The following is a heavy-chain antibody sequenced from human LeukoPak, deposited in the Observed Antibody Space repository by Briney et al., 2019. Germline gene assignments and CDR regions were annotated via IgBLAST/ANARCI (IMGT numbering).Heavy chain of an antibody. J-gene: IGHJ4*02. CDR1: GFTFSSYA. Sequence: GGSLRLSCAASGFTFSSYAMSWVRQAPGKGLEWVSAISGSGGSTYYADSVKGRFTISRDNSKNTLYLQMNSLRAEDTAVYYCAKDFGDSSGYYRVWDYFDYWGQGTLVTVSS. D-gene: IGHD3-22*01. CDR2: ISGSGGST. V-gene: IGHV3-23*01. CDR3: AKDFGDSSGYYRVWDYFDY.